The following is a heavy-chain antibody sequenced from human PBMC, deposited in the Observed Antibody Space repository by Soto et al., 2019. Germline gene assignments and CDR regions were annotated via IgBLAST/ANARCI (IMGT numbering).Heavy chain of an antibody. CDR1: GGSFTSNNW. V-gene: IGHV4-4*02. CDR3: ASRDPGTSVDY. J-gene: IGHJ4*02. CDR2: IYRTGRT. Sequence: QVQLQESGPGLVKPSGTLSLTCAVSGGSFTSNNWWTWVRQPPGQGLEWIGEIYRTGRTNYNPSLKGRVTISLDKSENQFSLKVTSLTAADTAVYYCASRDPGTSVDYWGQGTLVTVSS. D-gene: IGHD1-7*01.